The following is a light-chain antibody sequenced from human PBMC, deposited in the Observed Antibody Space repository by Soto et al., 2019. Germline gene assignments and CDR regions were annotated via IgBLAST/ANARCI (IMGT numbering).Light chain of an antibody. J-gene: IGLJ3*02. CDR1: SGHSSYI. V-gene: IGLV4-60*02. CDR2: LEGSGSY. Sequence: QSVLTQSSFASASLGSSGKLTYTLSSGHSSYIIAWHQQQPGKAPRYLMKLEGSGSYNKGSGVPDRFSGSSSGADRYLTISNLQFEDEADYYCETWDSNTHTVFGGGTKLTVL. CDR3: ETWDSNTHTV.